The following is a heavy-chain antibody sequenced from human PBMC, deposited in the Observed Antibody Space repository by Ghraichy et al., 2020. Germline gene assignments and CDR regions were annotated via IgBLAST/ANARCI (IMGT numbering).Heavy chain of an antibody. D-gene: IGHD3-10*01. CDR1: GFTFNTYW. Sequence: GGSLRLSCAASGFTFNTYWMNWVRQAPGKGLEWVANIKQDESEKYYVDSVKGRFTVSRDNAKNLLYLQMNSLRAEDTAVYYCARVGYYWSGPSGYWGQGTLVTVSS. CDR2: IKQDESEK. V-gene: IGHV3-7*01. CDR3: ARVGYYWSGPSGY. J-gene: IGHJ4*02.